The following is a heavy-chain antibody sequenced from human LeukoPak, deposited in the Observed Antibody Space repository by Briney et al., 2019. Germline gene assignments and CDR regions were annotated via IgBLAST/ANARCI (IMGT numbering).Heavy chain of an antibody. Sequence: ASVKVSCKASGYTFTSYGISWVRQAPGQGLEWMGWISAYNGNTNYAQKLQGRVTMTTDTSTSTAYMELRSLGSDDTAVYYCARDRGVRRYYYDSSGYYYDRWGQGTLVTVSS. D-gene: IGHD3-22*01. J-gene: IGHJ5*02. CDR1: GYTFTSYG. CDR3: ARDRGVRRYYYDSSGYYYDR. V-gene: IGHV1-18*01. CDR2: ISAYNGNT.